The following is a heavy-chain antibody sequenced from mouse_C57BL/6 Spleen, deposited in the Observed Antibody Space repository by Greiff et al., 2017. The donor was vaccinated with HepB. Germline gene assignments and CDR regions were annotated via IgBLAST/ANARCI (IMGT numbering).Heavy chain of an antibody. CDR1: GFTFSDYG. Sequence: EVQGVESGGGLVKPGGSLKLSCAASGFTFSDYGMHWVRQAPEKGLEWVAYISSGSSTIYYADTVKGRFTISRDNAKTTLFLQMTSLRSEDTAMYYCARLYGSSYDYAMDYWGQGTSVTVSS. V-gene: IGHV5-17*01. CDR2: ISSGSSTI. CDR3: ARLYGSSYDYAMDY. D-gene: IGHD1-1*01. J-gene: IGHJ4*01.